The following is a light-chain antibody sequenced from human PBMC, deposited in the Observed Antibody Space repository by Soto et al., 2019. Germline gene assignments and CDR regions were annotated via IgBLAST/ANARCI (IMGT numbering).Light chain of an antibody. Sequence: DIVMTQSPDSLAVSLGERATINCKSSQRVLYSSNNKNYLAWYQQKPGQPPKLLIYWASTRESGVPDRFSGSGSGTAFTLTISSLQAEDGAVYYCQQYSSTPLTFGGGTKVEIK. CDR3: QQYSSTPLT. J-gene: IGKJ4*01. V-gene: IGKV4-1*01. CDR1: QRVLYSSNNKNY. CDR2: WAS.